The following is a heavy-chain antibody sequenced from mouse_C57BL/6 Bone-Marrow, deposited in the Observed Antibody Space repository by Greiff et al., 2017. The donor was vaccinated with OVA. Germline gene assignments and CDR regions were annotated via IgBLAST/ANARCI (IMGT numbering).Heavy chain of an antibody. Sequence: EVQLQQSGAELVRPGASVKLSCTASGFNINDDYMHWVKQRPEQGLEWIGWIDPENGDTEYASKFQGKATITADTSSNTAYLQLSSLTSEDTAVYYCTTYYKSAYWSQGTLVTVSA. J-gene: IGHJ3*01. CDR1: GFNINDDY. CDR3: TTYYKSAY. D-gene: IGHD2-12*01. CDR2: IDPENGDT. V-gene: IGHV14-4*01.